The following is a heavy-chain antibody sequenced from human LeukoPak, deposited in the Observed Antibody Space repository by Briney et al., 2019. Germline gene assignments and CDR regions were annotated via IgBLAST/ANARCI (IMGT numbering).Heavy chain of an antibody. V-gene: IGHV1-2*02. CDR1: GYTFTGYY. Sequence: ASVKVSCKASGYTFTGYYMHWVRQAPGQGLEWVGWINPNSGGTNYAQKFQGRVTMTRDTSISTAYMELSRLRSDDTAVYYCARVPPGRLVHYYFDYWGQGTLVTVSS. J-gene: IGHJ4*02. CDR2: INPNSGGT. D-gene: IGHD6-19*01. CDR3: ARVPPGRLVHYYFDY.